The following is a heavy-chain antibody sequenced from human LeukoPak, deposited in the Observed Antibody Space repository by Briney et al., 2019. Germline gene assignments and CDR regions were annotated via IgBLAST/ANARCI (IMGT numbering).Heavy chain of an antibody. Sequence: GGSLRLSCAASGFTFSSYAMSWVRQAPGKGLEWISGISGSGGSTYYADSVKGRFTISRDNSKNTLYLQMNSLRAEDTAVYYCAKDLRYCDWADDAFDIWGQGTMVTVSS. CDR2: ISGSGGST. V-gene: IGHV3-23*01. D-gene: IGHD4-17*01. CDR3: AKDLRYCDWADDAFDI. CDR1: GFTFSSYA. J-gene: IGHJ3*02.